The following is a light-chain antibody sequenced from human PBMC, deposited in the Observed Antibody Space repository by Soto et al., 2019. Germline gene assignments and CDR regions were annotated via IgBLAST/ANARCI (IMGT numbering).Light chain of an antibody. Sequence: QSVLTQPASVSGSPGQSITISCTGTSSDVGLYDYVSWYQQHPGKAPQLMIYAVSNRPSGVSNRFSASKSGNTASLFISGLQAEDEADYYCSSYTSGSSYVFGSGTKVTAL. J-gene: IGLJ1*01. CDR3: SSYTSGSSYV. CDR1: SSDVGLYDY. V-gene: IGLV2-14*01. CDR2: AVS.